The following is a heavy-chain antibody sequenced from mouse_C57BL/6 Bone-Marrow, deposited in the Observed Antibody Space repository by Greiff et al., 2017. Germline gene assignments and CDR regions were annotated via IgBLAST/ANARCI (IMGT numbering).Heavy chain of an antibody. J-gene: IGHJ4*01. V-gene: IGHV5-17*01. CDR1: GFTFSDYG. D-gene: IGHD2-3*01. CDR3: ARAMRWLLGLDYAMDY. Sequence: EVKLVESGGGLVKPGGSLKLSCAASGFTFSDYGMHWVRQAPEKGLEWVAYISSGSSTIYYADTVKGRFTISRDNAKNTLFLQMTSLRSEDTAMYYCARAMRWLLGLDYAMDYWGQGTSVTVSS. CDR2: ISSGSSTI.